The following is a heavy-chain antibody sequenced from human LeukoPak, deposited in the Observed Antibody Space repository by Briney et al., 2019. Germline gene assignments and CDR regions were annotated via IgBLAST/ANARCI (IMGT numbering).Heavy chain of an antibody. J-gene: IGHJ4*02. D-gene: IGHD2-2*01. Sequence: PSETLSLTCAVYGGSFSGYYWSWIRQPPGKGPEWIGEINHSGSTNYNPSLKSRVTISVDTSKNQFSLKLSSVTAADTAVYYCARRGGYCSSTSCQYYFDYWGQGTLVTVSS. CDR3: ARRGGYCSSTSCQYYFDY. V-gene: IGHV4-34*01. CDR2: INHSGST. CDR1: GGSFSGYY.